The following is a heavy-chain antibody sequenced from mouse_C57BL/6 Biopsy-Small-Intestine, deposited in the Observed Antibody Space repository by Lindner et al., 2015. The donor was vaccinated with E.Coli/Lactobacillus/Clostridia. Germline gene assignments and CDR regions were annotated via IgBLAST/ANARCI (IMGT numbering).Heavy chain of an antibody. V-gene: IGHV1-81*01. Sequence: VQLQESGAELARPGASVKLSCKASGYTFTSYGISWVKQRTGQGLEWIGEIYPRSGNTYYNEKFKGKATLTADKSSSTAYMELRSLTSEDSAVYYCARDGGRRGYAMDYWGQGTSVTVSS. D-gene: IGHD2-3*01. CDR3: ARDGGRRGYAMDY. CDR1: GYTFTSYG. CDR2: IYPRSGNT. J-gene: IGHJ4*01.